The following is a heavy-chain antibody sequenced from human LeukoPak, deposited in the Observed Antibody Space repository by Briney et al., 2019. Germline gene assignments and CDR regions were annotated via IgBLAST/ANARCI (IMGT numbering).Heavy chain of an antibody. CDR2: ISAYSDNT. V-gene: IGHV1-18*01. CDR1: GYTFTTYG. CDR3: ARDRMVYDFWSGYSPFDY. D-gene: IGHD3-3*01. J-gene: IGHJ4*02. Sequence: GASVKVSCKASGYTFTTYGISWVRQAPGQGLEWMGWISAYSDNTNYAQKLQGRVTMTTDTSTSTAYMELRSLRSDDTAVYYCARDRMVYDFWSGYSPFDYWGQGTLVTVSS.